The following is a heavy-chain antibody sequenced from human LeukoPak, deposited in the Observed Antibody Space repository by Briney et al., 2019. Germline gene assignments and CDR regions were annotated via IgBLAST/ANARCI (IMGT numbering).Heavy chain of an antibody. D-gene: IGHD6-19*01. J-gene: IGHJ4*02. Sequence: GGSLRLSCADSGFTFSSHWMSWVRQAPGKGLEWVANIKQDGSEIYYLDSVKCRFTISRDKAKNSIYIQMNSLRVEDPAVYYCATIEAVRFHYWGQGTLVTVSS. V-gene: IGHV3-7*01. CDR3: ATIEAVRFHY. CDR2: IKQDGSEI. CDR1: GFTFSSHW.